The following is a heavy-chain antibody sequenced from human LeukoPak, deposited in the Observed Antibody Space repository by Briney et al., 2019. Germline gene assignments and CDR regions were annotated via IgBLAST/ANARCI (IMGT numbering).Heavy chain of an antibody. D-gene: IGHD6-13*01. V-gene: IGHV1-46*01. J-gene: IGHJ3*02. CDR1: GYTFTSYY. Sequence: VASVKVSCKASGYTFTSYYMHWVRQAPGQGLEWMGIINPTTGDTTYAQKFQGRLTMTRDMSTSTVYMELSSLTSEGTAVFYSARYGFSTVWQGGWHAFDIWGQGTVVTVSS. CDR2: INPTTGDT. CDR3: ARYGFSTVWQGGWHAFDI.